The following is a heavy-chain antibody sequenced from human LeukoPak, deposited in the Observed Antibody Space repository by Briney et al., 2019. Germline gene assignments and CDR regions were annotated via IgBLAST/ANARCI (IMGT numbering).Heavy chain of an antibody. D-gene: IGHD4-17*01. CDR3: ARDAYMTTVTRPYYYYMDV. CDR2: IYSGGTT. J-gene: IGHJ6*03. V-gene: IGHV3-53*01. CDR1: GFTVSSNY. Sequence: GRSLRLSCAASGFTVSSNYMSWVRQAPGKGLEWVSIIYSGGTTYYADSVKGRFTISRDNSKNTLYLQMNSLRAEDTAVYYCARDAYMTTVTRPYYYYMDVWGKGTTVTVSS.